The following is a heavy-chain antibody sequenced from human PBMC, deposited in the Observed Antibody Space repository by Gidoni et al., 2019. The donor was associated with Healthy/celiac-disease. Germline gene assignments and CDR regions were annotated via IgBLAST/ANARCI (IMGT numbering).Heavy chain of an antibody. V-gene: IGHV4-30-4*01. CDR3: ARDRDYDFWSGSRMDV. J-gene: IGHJ6*02. CDR2: IYYSGST. D-gene: IGHD3-3*01. CDR1: GSSISSGDYY. Sequence: QVQLQESGPGLVKPSQTLSLTCTVSGSSISSGDYYWSWIRQPPGKGLEWIGYIYYSGSTYYNPSLKSRVTISVDTSKNQFSLKLSSVTAADTAVYYCARDRDYDFWSGSRMDVWGQGTTVTVSS.